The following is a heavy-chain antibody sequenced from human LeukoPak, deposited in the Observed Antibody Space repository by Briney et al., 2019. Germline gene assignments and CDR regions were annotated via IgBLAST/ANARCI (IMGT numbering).Heavy chain of an antibody. V-gene: IGHV4-31*03. CDR1: GGSISSGGYY. Sequence: KPSETLSLTCTVSGGSISSGGYYWSWIRQHPGKGLEWIEYIYYSGSTYYNPSLKSRVTISVDTSKNQFSLKLSSVTAADTAVYYCARASVGATRYFDYWGQGTLVTVPS. J-gene: IGHJ4*02. CDR2: IYYSGST. D-gene: IGHD1-26*01. CDR3: ARASVGATRYFDY.